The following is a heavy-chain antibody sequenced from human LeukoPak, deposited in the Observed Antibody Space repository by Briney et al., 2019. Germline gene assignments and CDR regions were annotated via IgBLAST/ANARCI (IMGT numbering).Heavy chain of an antibody. D-gene: IGHD3-10*01. Sequence: SETLSLTCAVSGGSISSSNWWSWVRQPPGKGLEWIGEIYHSGSTNYNPSLKSRVTISVDKSKNQFSLKLSSVTAADTAVYYCAKCRRMVDAFDIWGQGTMVTVSS. CDR3: AKCRRMVDAFDI. J-gene: IGHJ3*02. CDR1: GGSISSSNW. V-gene: IGHV4-4*02. CDR2: IYHSGST.